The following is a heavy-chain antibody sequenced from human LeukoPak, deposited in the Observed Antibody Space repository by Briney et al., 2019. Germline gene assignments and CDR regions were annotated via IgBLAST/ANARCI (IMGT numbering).Heavy chain of an antibody. D-gene: IGHD2-2*01. CDR1: GFTFSSYS. CDR2: ISGSGGST. V-gene: IGHV3-23*01. Sequence: GGSLRLTCAASGFTFSSYSINWARLAPGKGLEWVSCISGSGGSTYYADSVKGRFTISRDNSKNTLYLQMNSLRAEDTAVYYCAKLTIGYCSSTSCRAVDYWGQGTLVTVSS. CDR3: AKLTIGYCSSTSCRAVDY. J-gene: IGHJ4*02.